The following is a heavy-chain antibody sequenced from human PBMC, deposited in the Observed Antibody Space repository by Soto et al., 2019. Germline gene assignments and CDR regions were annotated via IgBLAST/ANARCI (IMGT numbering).Heavy chain of an antibody. CDR3: ARGPLRGDYLIDY. D-gene: IGHD4-17*01. Sequence: QVQLVQSGAEVKKPGSSVKVSCKASGGTFSSYAISWVRQAPGQGLEWMGGIIPIFGTANYAQKFQGRVTLTADEATSTAHLELSSLRSEDTAVYYCARGPLRGDYLIDYWGQGTLVTVSS. V-gene: IGHV1-69*12. CDR1: GGTFSSYA. CDR2: IIPIFGTA. J-gene: IGHJ4*02.